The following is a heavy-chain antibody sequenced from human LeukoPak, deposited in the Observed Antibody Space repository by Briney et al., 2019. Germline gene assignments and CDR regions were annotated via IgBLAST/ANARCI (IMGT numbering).Heavy chain of an antibody. Sequence: GGSLRLSCAASGFTFGSYAMSWVRQAPGKGLEWVSGISTSGGTTSYAGSVKGRFTVSRDNPRNTLYMEMNSLRDEDTAVYYCAVVHRYYDGSGYWVQWGQGTLVTVSS. CDR1: GFTFGSYA. CDR2: ISTSGGTT. V-gene: IGHV3-23*01. J-gene: IGHJ4*02. CDR3: AVVHRYYDGSGYWVQ. D-gene: IGHD3-22*01.